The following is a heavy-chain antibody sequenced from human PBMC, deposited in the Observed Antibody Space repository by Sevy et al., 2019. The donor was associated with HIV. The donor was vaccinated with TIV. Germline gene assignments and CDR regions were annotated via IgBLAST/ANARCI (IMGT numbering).Heavy chain of an antibody. D-gene: IGHD6-19*01. CDR3: ANAPGPVPMAGDY. CDR2: IGSGGADT. Sequence: GGSLRLSCAASGFTFSNYEMYWVRQAPGKGLEWVATIGSGGADTRYAHSVRGRFAISRDDSENTVFLQMSSLRADDTAIYYGANAPGPVPMAGDYWGQGTVVTVSS. J-gene: IGHJ4*02. CDR1: GFTFSNYE. V-gene: IGHV3-23*01.